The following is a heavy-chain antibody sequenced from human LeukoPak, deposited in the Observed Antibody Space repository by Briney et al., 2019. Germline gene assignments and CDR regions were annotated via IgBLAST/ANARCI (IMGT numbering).Heavy chain of an antibody. J-gene: IGHJ4*02. CDR2: IYYSGST. CDR3: ARAQYSSSWYYFDY. V-gene: IGHV4-59*01. D-gene: IGHD6-13*01. CDR1: GGSISSYY. Sequence: PSETLSLTCTVSGGSISSYYWSWIRQPPGKGLEWIAYIYYSGSTNYNPSLKSRVTISVDTSKNQFSLKLSSVTAADTAVYYCARAQYSSSWYYFDYWGQGTLVTVSS.